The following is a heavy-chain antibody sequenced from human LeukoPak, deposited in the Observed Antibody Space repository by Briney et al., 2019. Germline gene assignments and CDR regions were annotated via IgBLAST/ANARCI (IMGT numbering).Heavy chain of an antibody. J-gene: IGHJ6*02. CDR1: GFTFSSYS. V-gene: IGHV3-21*01. Sequence: GGSLRLSCAASGFTFSSYSMNWVRQAPGKGLEWISSISGSSSNIFYADSVRGRFTISRDNAKNSLYLQMNSLRAEDTAVYYCAREVLGADYYGSGSYYPGYYYYGMDVWGQGTTVTVSS. CDR2: ISGSSSNI. D-gene: IGHD3-10*01. CDR3: AREVLGADYYGSGSYYPGYYYYGMDV.